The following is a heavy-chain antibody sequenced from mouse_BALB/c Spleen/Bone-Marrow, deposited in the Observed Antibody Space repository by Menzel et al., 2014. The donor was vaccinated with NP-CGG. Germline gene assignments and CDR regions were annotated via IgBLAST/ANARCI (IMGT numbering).Heavy chain of an antibody. CDR1: GYTFTSYC. CDR2: IFPGNGST. CDR3: AREYWGSSHFDV. V-gene: IGHV1-9*01. Sequence: VQLLESGAELMKPGASVKISCKATGYTFTSYCIEWVKQRPGHGLEWIGDIFPGNGSTNYNEKFKGKATLTADTSSNPAYMQISSLTSEDSAVYYCAREYWGSSHFDVWGQGTLVTVSS. D-gene: IGHD1-1*01. J-gene: IGHJ3*01.